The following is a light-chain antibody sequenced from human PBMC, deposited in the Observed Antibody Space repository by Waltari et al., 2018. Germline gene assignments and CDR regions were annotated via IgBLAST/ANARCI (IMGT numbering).Light chain of an antibody. V-gene: IGLV7-46*01. CDR1: TGPVTSGHY. J-gene: IGLJ2*01. Sequence: QAVVTQEPSLTVSPGGTVTLTCGSSTGPVTSGHYPYWFQQKPGQAPRTLIYDTSNKPSWTPARFSGSLLGGKAALTLSGAQPEDEAEYYCLLSYSGSRVLFGGGTKLTVL. CDR2: DTS. CDR3: LLSYSGSRVL.